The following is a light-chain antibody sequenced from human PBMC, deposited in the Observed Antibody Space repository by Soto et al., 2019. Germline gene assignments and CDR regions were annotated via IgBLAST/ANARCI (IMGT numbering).Light chain of an antibody. V-gene: IGKV1-39*01. J-gene: IGKJ5*01. Sequence: DIQMTQSPSSLSASVGDRVTITCRASQSISTYLNWYQQKPGKAPKLPIYAASSLQSGVPSRFSGSGFGTDFTLTISSLQPEDSAIYYCQQADTFPITFGQGTRLEIK. CDR3: QQADTFPIT. CDR2: AAS. CDR1: QSISTY.